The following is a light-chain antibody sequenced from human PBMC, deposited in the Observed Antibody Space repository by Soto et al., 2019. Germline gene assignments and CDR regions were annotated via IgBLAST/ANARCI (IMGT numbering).Light chain of an antibody. CDR2: AAF. Sequence: IQMPPSTSSLSAAVGDRVPITCRASQSISSYLNWYQQKPGKAPKVLIYAAFKLESGVPSRFSGSGSGTDFTLTISNLHPEDFATYYCQQSYSFPRTFGPGTKVDI. CDR1: QSISSY. V-gene: IGKV1-39*01. J-gene: IGKJ3*01. CDR3: QQSYSFPRT.